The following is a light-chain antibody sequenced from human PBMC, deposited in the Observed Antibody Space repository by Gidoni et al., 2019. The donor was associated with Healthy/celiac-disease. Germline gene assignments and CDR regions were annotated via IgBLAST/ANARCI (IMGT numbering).Light chain of an antibody. J-gene: IGKJ1*01. CDR2: GAS. V-gene: IGKV3-20*01. CDR3: QQYGRSPWT. Sequence: ESVLTQSPGTLSLSPGERATLSCRASQGVSSAYFAWYQQKPGQAPRLLIFGASSRATGIPDRFSGSGSGTDFSLTISRLEPEDFAVYYCQQYGRSPWTFGQGTKVEIK. CDR1: QGVSSAY.